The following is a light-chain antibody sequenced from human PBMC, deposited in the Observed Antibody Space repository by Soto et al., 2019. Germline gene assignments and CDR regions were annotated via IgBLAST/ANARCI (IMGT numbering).Light chain of an antibody. CDR1: QSISSY. V-gene: IGKV1-33*01. Sequence: DIQMTQSPSSLSASVGDRVTITCRASQSISSYLNWYQQKPGRAPKLLIYDASNLEAGVPSRFRGSGSGTDFTFAISRMQPEDIATYYCQQYETIPTFGQGKRLEIK. CDR3: QQYETIPT. CDR2: DAS. J-gene: IGKJ5*01.